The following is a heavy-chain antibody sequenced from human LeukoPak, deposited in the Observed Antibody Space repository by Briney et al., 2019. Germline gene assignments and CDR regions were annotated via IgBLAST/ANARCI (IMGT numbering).Heavy chain of an antibody. CDR1: GFTVSSNY. D-gene: IGHD5-12*01. CDR3: ARVIVAPNAFDAFDI. V-gene: IGHV3-53*01. J-gene: IGHJ3*02. Sequence: PGGSLRLSCAASGFTVSSNYMSWVRQAPGKGLEWVSVIYSGGSTYYADSVKGRFTISRDNSKNTLYLEMNSLRAEDTAVYYCARVIVAPNAFDAFDIWGQGTMVTVSS. CDR2: IYSGGST.